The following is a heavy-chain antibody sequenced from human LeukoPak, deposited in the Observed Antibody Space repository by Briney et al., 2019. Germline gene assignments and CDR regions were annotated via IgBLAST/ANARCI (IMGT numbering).Heavy chain of an antibody. CDR2: IRQDGSER. J-gene: IGHJ4*02. CDR3: ASHAWVTGTTKADY. CDR1: GFTFSNYW. D-gene: IGHD4-17*01. Sequence: GGSLRLSCAASGFTFSNYWMNWVRQAPGKGLEWVANIRQDGSERYYVDSVKGRFAISRDNAKNSLYLQMNSLRAEDTAVYYCASHAWVTGTTKADYWGQGTLVTVSS. V-gene: IGHV3-7*03.